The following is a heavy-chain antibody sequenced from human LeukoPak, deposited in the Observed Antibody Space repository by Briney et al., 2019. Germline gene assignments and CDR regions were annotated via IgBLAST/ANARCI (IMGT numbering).Heavy chain of an antibody. J-gene: IGHJ3*01. V-gene: IGHV3-30*04. CDR2: VSFDGNDK. CDR1: GFRFSDYD. D-gene: IGHD1-26*01. CDR3: ARPSDDHSWERTAFNL. Sequence: GGSLRLSCAASGFRFSDYDLHRVRQTPGKGLEWVAVVSFDGNDKHYADYVKGRFTIFRDNSRNTMYLQMSSLRPEDTAVFYCARPSDDHSWERTAFNLWGQGTVVTVSP.